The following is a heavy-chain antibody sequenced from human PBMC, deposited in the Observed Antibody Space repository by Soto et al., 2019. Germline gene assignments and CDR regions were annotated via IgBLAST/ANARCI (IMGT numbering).Heavy chain of an antibody. CDR2: IYYSGST. D-gene: IGHD2-15*01. CDR1: GGAISSVDYH. V-gene: IGHV4-30-4*08. Sequence: TLYLTCTASGGAISSVDYHWSWIRQPPGKGLEWIGYIYYSGSTYYRPSLKSGVTISVDTSKNQFSMKLSSVTAADTAVYYCAIESDCSGGSCYSNCFDPWGQGTLVTVSS. J-gene: IGHJ5*02. CDR3: AIESDCSGGSCYSNCFDP.